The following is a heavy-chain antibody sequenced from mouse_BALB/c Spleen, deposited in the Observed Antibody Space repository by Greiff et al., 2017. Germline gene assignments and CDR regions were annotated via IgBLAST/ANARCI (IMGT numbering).Heavy chain of an antibody. CDR3: ARSRDYDGAWFAY. CDR2: INPSTGYT. J-gene: IGHJ3*01. CDR1: GYTFTSYW. D-gene: IGHD2-4*01. Sequence: VQLQQSGAELAKPGASVKMSCKASGYTFTSYWMHWVKQRPGQGLEWIGYINPSTGYTEYNQKFKDKATLTADKSSSTAYMQLSSLTSEDSAVYYCARSRDYDGAWFAYWGQGTLVTVSA. V-gene: IGHV1-7*01.